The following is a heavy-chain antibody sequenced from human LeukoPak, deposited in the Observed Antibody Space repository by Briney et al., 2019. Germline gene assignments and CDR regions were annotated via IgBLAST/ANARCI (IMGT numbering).Heavy chain of an antibody. CDR2: ISSSGSTI. Sequence: TRGSLRLSCAASGFTFSSYEMNWVRQAPGKGLEWVSYISSSGSTIYYADSVKGRFTISRDNAKNSLHLQMNSLRAEDTAVYYCAELGITMIGGVWGKGTTVTISS. J-gene: IGHJ6*04. CDR1: GFTFSSYE. V-gene: IGHV3-48*03. CDR3: AELGITMIGGV. D-gene: IGHD3-10*02.